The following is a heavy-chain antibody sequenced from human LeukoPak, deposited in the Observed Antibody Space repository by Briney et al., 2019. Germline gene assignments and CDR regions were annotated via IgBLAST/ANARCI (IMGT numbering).Heavy chain of an antibody. Sequence: ASVKVSCKASGYTFTDYYVHWFRQAPGQGLEWMGWINCDNGGAHLARNFQARVTMTRDTPIATASMELTRLRPDDTAVYYCARDSRAAVGTFFDYWGQGTPVTVSS. CDR1: GYTFTDYY. CDR2: INCDNGGA. V-gene: IGHV1-2*02. CDR3: ARDSRAAVGTFFDY. D-gene: IGHD6-13*01. J-gene: IGHJ4*02.